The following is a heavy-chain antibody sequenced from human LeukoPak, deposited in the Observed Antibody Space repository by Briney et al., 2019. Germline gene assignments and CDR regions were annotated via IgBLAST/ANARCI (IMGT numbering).Heavy chain of an antibody. Sequence: SETLSLTCTVSGGSISSYYWSWIRQPAGKGLEWIGRIYTSGNTNYNPSLKSRVTMSVDTSKNQFSLKLTSVTAADTAIYYCTRWGALNGFDIWGQGTVVTVSS. CDR2: IYTSGNT. J-gene: IGHJ3*02. V-gene: IGHV4-4*07. CDR3: TRWGALNGFDI. D-gene: IGHD3-16*01. CDR1: GGSISSYY.